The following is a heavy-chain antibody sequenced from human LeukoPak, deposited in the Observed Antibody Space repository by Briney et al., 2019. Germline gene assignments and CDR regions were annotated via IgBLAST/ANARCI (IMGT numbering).Heavy chain of an antibody. CDR3: ARDLITGTTGWFDP. V-gene: IGHV3-33*01. J-gene: IGHJ5*02. D-gene: IGHD1-20*01. Sequence: GGSLRLSCAASGFTFSSYGMHWVRQAPGKGLEWVAVIWYDGSNKYHADSVKGRFTISRDNSKNTLYLQMNSLRAEDTAVYYCARDLITGTTGWFDPWGQGTLVTVSS. CDR2: IWYDGSNK. CDR1: GFTFSSYG.